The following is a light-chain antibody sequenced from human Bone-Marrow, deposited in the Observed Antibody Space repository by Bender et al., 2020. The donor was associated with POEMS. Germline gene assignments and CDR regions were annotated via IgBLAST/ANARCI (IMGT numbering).Light chain of an antibody. CDR3: CSYAGSYTNV. Sequence: QSALTQPRSVSGSPGQSVTISCTGTSSDVGAYNYVSWYQQLPDKAPKLMIYDVSKRPSGVPDRFSGSKSGNTASLTISGLQAEDEADYYCCSYAGSYTNVFGTGTKVTVL. CDR1: SSDVGAYNY. CDR2: DVS. V-gene: IGLV2-11*01. J-gene: IGLJ1*01.